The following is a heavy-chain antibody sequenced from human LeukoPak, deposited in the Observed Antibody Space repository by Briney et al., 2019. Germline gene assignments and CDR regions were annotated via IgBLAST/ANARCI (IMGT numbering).Heavy chain of an antibody. J-gene: IGHJ4*02. V-gene: IGHV3-7*01. CDR2: INQNGREK. CDR3: IGLGENY. CDR1: GFTFSTHW. D-gene: IGHD3-10*01. Sequence: GGSLRLSCAASGFTFSTHWMAWARQAPGKGLEWVANINQNGREKYYADSVRGRFTISRDNAKNSLYLEMNSLRAEDTAVYYCIGLGENYWGQGTLVTVSS.